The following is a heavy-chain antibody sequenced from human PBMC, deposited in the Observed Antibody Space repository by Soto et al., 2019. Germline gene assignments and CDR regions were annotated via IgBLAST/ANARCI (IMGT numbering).Heavy chain of an antibody. D-gene: IGHD3-10*01. CDR1: GFSLITTGAG. CDR3: ARRQSIMVRGANAFDI. CDR2: IYWDGEK. Sequence: QITLKESGPTLVQPTQTLTLTCSFSGFSLITTGAGVGWIRQPPGKAPEWLALIYWDGEKRYSPALKSRLTITKDSPKNQVVLTMTNMDPVDTATYYCARRQSIMVRGANAFDIWGQGTFLSVSS. V-gene: IGHV2-5*02. J-gene: IGHJ3*02.